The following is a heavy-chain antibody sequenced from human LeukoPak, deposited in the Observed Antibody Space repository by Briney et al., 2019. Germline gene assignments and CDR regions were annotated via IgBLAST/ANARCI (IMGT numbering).Heavy chain of an antibody. CDR2: IYHSGST. D-gene: IGHD3-22*01. CDR3: ARDSGYYDSSGSPWFDP. V-gene: IGHV4-4*02. Sequence: SETLSLTCAVSGGSISSSNWWSWVRQPPGKGLEWIGEIYHSGSTNYNPSLKSRVTISVDKSKNQFSLKLSSVTAADTAVYYCARDSGYYDSSGSPWFDPWGQGTLVTVSS. CDR1: GGSISSSNW. J-gene: IGHJ5*02.